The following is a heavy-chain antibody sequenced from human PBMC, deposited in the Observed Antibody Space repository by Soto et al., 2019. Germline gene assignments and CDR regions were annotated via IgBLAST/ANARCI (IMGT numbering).Heavy chain of an antibody. V-gene: IGHV3-23*01. CDR1: GFTFTSYA. CDR3: ARDRGVARGWFDP. J-gene: IGHJ5*02. Sequence: HPGGSLRLSCAASGFTFTSYAMTWVRQAPGKGLEWVSVVIGSGSRTYYADSVKDRFTISRDNFKNTLYLQMNSLRADDTAVYYCARDRGVARGWFDPWGQGTLVTVSS. D-gene: IGHD5-12*01. CDR2: VIGSGSRT.